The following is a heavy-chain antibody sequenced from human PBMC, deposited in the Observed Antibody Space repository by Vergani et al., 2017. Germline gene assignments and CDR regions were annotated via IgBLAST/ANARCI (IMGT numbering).Heavy chain of an antibody. CDR1: GFTFSSYW. CDR2: INSDGSST. J-gene: IGHJ4*02. V-gene: IGHV3-74*02. Sequence: VQLVESGGGVVQPGGSLRLSCAASGFTFSSYWMHWVRQAPGKGLVWVSRINSDGSSTSYADSVKGRFTISRDNAKNTLYLQMNSLRAEDTAVYYCARVSKYSSSWTPFDYWGQGTLVTVSS. D-gene: IGHD6-13*01. CDR3: ARVSKYSSSWTPFDY.